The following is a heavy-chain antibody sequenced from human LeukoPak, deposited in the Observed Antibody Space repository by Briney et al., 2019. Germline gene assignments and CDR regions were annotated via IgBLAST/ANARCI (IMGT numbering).Heavy chain of an antibody. Sequence: SETLSLTCTVSGGSISSYYWGWIRQPPGKGLEWIGYIYDSGNTNYNPSLKSRATMSVDTSRNHFSLKVGSVTAADTAVYYCARLMYYRASGSYGMDVWGQGTTVTVSS. CDR2: IYDSGNT. V-gene: IGHV4-59*08. CDR1: GGSISSYY. D-gene: IGHD3-10*01. CDR3: ARLMYYRASGSYGMDV. J-gene: IGHJ6*02.